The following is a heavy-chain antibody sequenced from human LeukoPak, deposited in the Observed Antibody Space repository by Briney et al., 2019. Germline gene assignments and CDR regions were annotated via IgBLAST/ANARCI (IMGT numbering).Heavy chain of an antibody. CDR3: ARRALAVAGTPNYYYYMDV. J-gene: IGHJ6*03. CDR2: IYYSGST. D-gene: IGHD6-19*01. Sequence: SETLSLTCTVSGGSISSSSYYWGWLRQPPGKGLEWIGSIYYSGSTYYNASLKSRVTISVDTSKNQFSLKLSSVTAADTAVYYCARRALAVAGTPNYYYYMDVWGKGTTVTVSS. CDR1: GGSISSSSYY. V-gene: IGHV4-39*01.